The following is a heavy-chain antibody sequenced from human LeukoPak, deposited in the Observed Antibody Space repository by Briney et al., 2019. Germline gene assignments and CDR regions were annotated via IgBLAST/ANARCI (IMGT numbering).Heavy chain of an antibody. V-gene: IGHV3-48*01. J-gene: IGHJ6*03. CDR3: ARDVIGAAGPKYYSYMDV. CDR2: ISSSSSTI. D-gene: IGHD6-13*01. CDR1: GFTFSSYE. Sequence: GGSLRLSCAASGFTFSSYEMNWVRQAPGKGLEWVSYISSSSSTIYYADSVKGRFTISRDNAKNSLYLQMNSLRAEDTAVYYCARDVIGAAGPKYYSYMDVWGKGTTVIVSS.